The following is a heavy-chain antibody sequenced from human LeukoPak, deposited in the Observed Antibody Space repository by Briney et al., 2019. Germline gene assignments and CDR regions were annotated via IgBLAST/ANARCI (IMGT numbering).Heavy chain of an antibody. CDR1: GGSISSYY. Sequence: PSETLSLTCTVSGGSISSYYWSWIRQPPGKGLEWIGYIYCSGSTNYNPSLKSRVTISVDTSKNQFSLKLSSVTAADTAVYYCARTNWDYYFDYWGQGTLVTVSS. CDR3: ARTNWDYYFDY. D-gene: IGHD7-27*01. V-gene: IGHV4-59*08. J-gene: IGHJ4*02. CDR2: IYCSGST.